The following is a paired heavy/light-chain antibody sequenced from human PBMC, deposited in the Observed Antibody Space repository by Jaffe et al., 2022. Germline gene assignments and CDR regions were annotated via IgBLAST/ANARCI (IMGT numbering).Light chain of an antibody. Sequence: EIVLTQSPGTLSLSPGERATLSCRASQSVSSSYLAWYQQKPGQAPRLVIYGASSRATGIPDRFSGSGSGTDFTLTISRLEPEDFAVYYCQQYGSSPQTFGQGTKLEIK. CDR3: QQYGSSPQT. CDR1: QSVSSSY. J-gene: IGKJ2*01. V-gene: IGKV3-20*01. CDR2: GAS.
Heavy chain of an antibody. J-gene: IGHJ4*02. CDR2: ISGGGGGT. D-gene: IGHD5-12*01. CDR3: AKTQGSSVYYSSDS. V-gene: IGHV3-23*01. CDR1: GFTFSSYA. Sequence: EVQLLESGGGLVQPGGSLRLSCAASGFTFSSYAMSWVRQAPGKGLEWVSGISGGGGGTYYADSVKGRFTISRDNSKNTLYLQMNSLRAEDTALYYCAKTQGSSVYYSSDSWGQGTLVTVSS.